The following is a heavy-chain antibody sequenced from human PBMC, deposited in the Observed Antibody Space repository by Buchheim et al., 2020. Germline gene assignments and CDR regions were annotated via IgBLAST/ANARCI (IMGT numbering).Heavy chain of an antibody. CDR3: ARTTYQYYDFWSGYYYYYMDV. Sequence: QVQLVQSGAEVKKPGASVKVSCKASGYTFTSYDINWVRQATGQGLEWMGWMNPNSGNKGYAQKFQGRVTMTRNTSISTAYMELSSLRSEDTAVYYCARTTYQYYDFWSGYYYYYMDVWGKGTT. CDR2: MNPNSGNK. CDR1: GYTFTSYD. J-gene: IGHJ6*03. D-gene: IGHD3-3*01. V-gene: IGHV1-8*01.